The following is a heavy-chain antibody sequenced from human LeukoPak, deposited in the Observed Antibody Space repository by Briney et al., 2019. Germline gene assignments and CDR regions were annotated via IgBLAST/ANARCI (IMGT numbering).Heavy chain of an antibody. D-gene: IGHD3-3*01. J-gene: IGHJ6*02. CDR3: ARVPPPSITIFGVVITPYDYYYYYGMDV. V-gene: IGHV1-69*13. CDR1: GGTFSSYA. CDR2: IIPIFGTA. Sequence: ASVNASCKASGGTFSSYAIIWVRQAPGQGLEWMGGIIPIFGTANYAQKFQGRVTITADESTSTAYMELSSLRSEDTAVYYCARVPPPSITIFGVVITPYDYYYYYGMDVWGQGTTVTVSS.